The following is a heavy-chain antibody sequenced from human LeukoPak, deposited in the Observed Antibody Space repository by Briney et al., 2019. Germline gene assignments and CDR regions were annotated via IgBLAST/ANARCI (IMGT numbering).Heavy chain of an antibody. V-gene: IGHV6-1*01. J-gene: IGHJ4*02. D-gene: IGHD1-7*01. CDR1: GDSISSNSAA. Sequence: SQTLSLTCAISGDSISSNSAAWNWIRQSPSRGLEWLGRTYYRSKWYNDYAPSVKSRIATNPDTSKNQFSLHLNSVTPEDTAVYYCARDSGNYSPYFDQWGQGTLVTVSS. CDR2: TYYRSKWYN. CDR3: ARDSGNYSPYFDQ.